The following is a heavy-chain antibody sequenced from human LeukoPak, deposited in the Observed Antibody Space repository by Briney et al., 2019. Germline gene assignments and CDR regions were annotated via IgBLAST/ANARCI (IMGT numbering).Heavy chain of an antibody. CDR2: INHSGNT. D-gene: IGHD3-10*01. CDR3: ARTHYYGSGSGIDY. V-gene: IGHV4-34*01. Sequence: SETLSLTCTVYGGSFSDYYWSWIRQPPDMGLEWIGEINHSGNTNYNPSLKSRASISVDTSKNQFSLKLNSVTAADTAVYYCARTHYYGSGSGIDYWGQGSLVTVSS. J-gene: IGHJ4*02. CDR1: GGSFSDYY.